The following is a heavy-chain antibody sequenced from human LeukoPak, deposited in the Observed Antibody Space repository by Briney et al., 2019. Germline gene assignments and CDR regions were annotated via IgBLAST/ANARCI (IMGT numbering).Heavy chain of an antibody. CDR2: ISAYNGNT. Sequence: ASVKVSCKASGYTFTSYGISWVRQAPGQGLEWMGWISAYNGNTNYAQKLQGRVTMTTDTSTNTAYMELRSLRSDDTAVYYCARDIVDILTGYYPYDSFDIWGQGTMVTVSS. V-gene: IGHV1-18*04. J-gene: IGHJ3*02. CDR1: GYTFTSYG. D-gene: IGHD3-9*01. CDR3: ARDIVDILTGYYPYDSFDI.